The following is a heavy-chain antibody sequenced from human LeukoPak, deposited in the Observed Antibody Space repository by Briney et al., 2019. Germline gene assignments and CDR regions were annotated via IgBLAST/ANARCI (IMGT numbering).Heavy chain of an antibody. CDR1: GFTFSSYA. CDR2: ISYDGSNK. D-gene: IGHD3-22*01. V-gene: IGHV3-30-3*01. CDR3: ARAPYYYDTSGFLI. J-gene: IGHJ3*02. Sequence: PGGSLRLSCAASGFTFSSYAMHWVRQAPGKGLEWVAVISYDGSNKYYADSVKGRFTISRDNSKNTLYLQMNSLRAEDTAVYYCARAPYYYDTSGFLIWGQGTMVTVSS.